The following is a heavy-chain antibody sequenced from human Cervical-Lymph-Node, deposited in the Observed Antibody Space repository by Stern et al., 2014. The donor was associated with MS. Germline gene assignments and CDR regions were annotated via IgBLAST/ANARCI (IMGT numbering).Heavy chain of an antibody. V-gene: IGHV5-51*03. J-gene: IGHJ5*02. D-gene: IGHD6-13*01. CDR2: VDPGDSDT. CDR1: GYSFTSYW. CDR3: ARTRYSSSWYTFDP. Sequence: VQLVESGAEVKKPGESLKISCTVSGYSFTSYWIAWVRHMPGKGLEWMGIVDPGDSDTRYSPSFQGQVSISADKSTSTAYLQWSSLKASDTAMYYCARTRYSSSWYTFDPWGQGTLVTVSS.